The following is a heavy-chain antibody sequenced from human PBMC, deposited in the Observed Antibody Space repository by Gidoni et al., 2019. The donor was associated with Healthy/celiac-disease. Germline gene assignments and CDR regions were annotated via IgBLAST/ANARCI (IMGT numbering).Heavy chain of an antibody. CDR1: GGSISSSSYY. D-gene: IGHD5-18*01. J-gene: IGHJ4*02. V-gene: IGHV4-39*01. CDR2: IYYSGST. Sequence: QLQLQESGPGRGQPSETLSLPGTVSGGSISSSSYYWGWIRQPPGKGLEWIGSIYYSGSTYYNPSLKIRVTISVDTSKTQFSLKLSSVTAADTAVYYCATRGYGIDYWGQGTLVTVSS. CDR3: ATRGYGIDY.